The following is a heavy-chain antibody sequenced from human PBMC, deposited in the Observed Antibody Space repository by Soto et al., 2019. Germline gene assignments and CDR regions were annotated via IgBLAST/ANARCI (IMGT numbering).Heavy chain of an antibody. Sequence: QVQLVESGGGVVQPGRSLRLSCAASGFTFSTYTLHWVRQAPGKGLEWVAVISHDGSNKNYADSVKGRFTISRDNSKNTLYLQMNSLRGEDTAVYYCARDYTGIVGATPGYWGQGTLVTVS. D-gene: IGHD1-26*01. CDR1: GFTFSTYT. J-gene: IGHJ4*02. V-gene: IGHV3-30-3*01. CDR2: ISHDGSNK. CDR3: ARDYTGIVGATPGY.